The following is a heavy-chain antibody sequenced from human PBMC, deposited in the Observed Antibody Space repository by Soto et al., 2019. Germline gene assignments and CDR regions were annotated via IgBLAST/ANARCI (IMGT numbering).Heavy chain of an antibody. J-gene: IGHJ6*02. CDR3: ARGRVCSRTNCYVDIMDI. CDR1: GYTFINYG. Sequence: GASVKVSCKASGYTFINYGISWVRQAPGQGLEWMGWTTAYNGNTNYAQKFQDRVTMTTDTSTSTVYMELRSLRSDDTAVYYCARGRVCSRTNCYVDIMDIWGQRTTVTVSS. D-gene: IGHD2-2*01. CDR2: TTAYNGNT. V-gene: IGHV1-18*01.